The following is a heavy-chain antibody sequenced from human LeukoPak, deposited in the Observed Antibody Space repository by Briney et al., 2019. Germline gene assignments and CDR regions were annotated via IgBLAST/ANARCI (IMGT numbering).Heavy chain of an antibody. Sequence: GGSLRLSCAASGFTFSNAWMSWVRQAPGKGLEWVGRIKSKTDGGTTDYAAPVKGRFTISRDDSKNTLYLQMNSLKTEDTAVYYCTTDHPPYSSSWYGEYYYYGMDVWGQGTTVTVSS. CDR2: IKSKTDGGTT. D-gene: IGHD6-13*01. CDR1: GFTFSNAW. CDR3: TTDHPPYSSSWYGEYYYYGMDV. V-gene: IGHV3-15*01. J-gene: IGHJ6*02.